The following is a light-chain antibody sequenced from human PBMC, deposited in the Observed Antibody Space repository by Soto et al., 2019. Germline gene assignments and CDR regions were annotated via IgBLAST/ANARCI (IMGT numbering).Light chain of an antibody. J-gene: IGKJ2*01. V-gene: IGKV3-20*01. CDR3: LQSFSSPNT. CDR2: GAS. CDR1: QSVSSSY. Sequence: EIVLTQSPATRPLSPGEKATLSCRASQSVSSSYLAWYQQGPGQAPRLRIYGASSRATAMPDRFSCNGSGTDFSLSRSRLETKHIAVYYFLQSFSSPNTFGQGTKL.